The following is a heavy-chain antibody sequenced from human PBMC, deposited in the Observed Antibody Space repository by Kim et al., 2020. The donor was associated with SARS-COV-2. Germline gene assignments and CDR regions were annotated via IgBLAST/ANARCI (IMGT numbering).Heavy chain of an antibody. CDR2: IKRKTDGGTT. Sequence: GGSLRLSCAASGFTFSNAWMSWVRQAPGKGLEWVGRIKRKTDGGTTDYAAPVKGRFTISRDDSKNKLYLQMNSLKTEDTAVYYCTTGTIFTVTNYWGQGTLVTVSS. V-gene: IGHV3-15*01. CDR1: GFTFSNAW. CDR3: TTGTIFTVTNY. J-gene: IGHJ4*02. D-gene: IGHD4-17*01.